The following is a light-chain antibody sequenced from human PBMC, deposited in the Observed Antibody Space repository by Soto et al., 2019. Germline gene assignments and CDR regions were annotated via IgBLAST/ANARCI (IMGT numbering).Light chain of an antibody. CDR3: SSYAGSNIVV. V-gene: IGLV2-8*01. Sequence: QSVLTQPPSASGSPGQSVTISCTGTSSDVGGYNFVSWYQQHPGKSPKLMIYEVSVRPSGVPDRFSGSKSGNTASLTVSGLQAEDEADYYCSSYAGSNIVVFGGGTKVTVL. CDR2: EVS. CDR1: SSDVGGYNF. J-gene: IGLJ2*01.